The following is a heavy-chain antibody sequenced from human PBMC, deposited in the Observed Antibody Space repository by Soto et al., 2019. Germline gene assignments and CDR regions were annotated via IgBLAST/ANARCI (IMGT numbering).Heavy chain of an antibody. Sequence: QVQLVQSGAEVTKPGASVKVSCKASGYTFTSYAMHWVRQAPGQRLEWMGWINAGNGNTKYSQKFQGRVTITRDTSASTAYMELSSLRSEDTAVYYCARVGDYVWGSLDYWGQGTLVTVSS. CDR2: INAGNGNT. V-gene: IGHV1-3*01. CDR3: ARVGDYVWGSLDY. D-gene: IGHD3-16*01. CDR1: GYTFTSYA. J-gene: IGHJ4*02.